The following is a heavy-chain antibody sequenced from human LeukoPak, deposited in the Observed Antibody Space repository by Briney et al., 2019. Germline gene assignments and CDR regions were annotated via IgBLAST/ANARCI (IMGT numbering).Heavy chain of an antibody. J-gene: IGHJ4*02. CDR3: ATIPTDSSGFFDY. CDR2: IYYSGST. D-gene: IGHD6-19*01. Sequence: PSETLSLTCTVSGGSISSSSYYWGWIRQPPGKGLEWIGSIYYSGSTYYNPSLKSRVTISVDTSKNQFSLKLSSVTAADTAVYYCATIPTDSSGFFDYWGQGTLVTVSS. V-gene: IGHV4-39*07. CDR1: GGSISSSSYY.